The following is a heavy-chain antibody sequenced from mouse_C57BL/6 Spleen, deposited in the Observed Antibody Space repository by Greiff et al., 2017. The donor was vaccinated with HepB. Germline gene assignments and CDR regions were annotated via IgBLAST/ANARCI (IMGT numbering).Heavy chain of an antibody. CDR3: ARGDYDYPFYAMDY. D-gene: IGHD2-4*01. Sequence: VQVVESGPELVKPGASVKISCKASGYSFTSYYIHWVKQRPGQGLEWIGWIYPGSGNTKYNEKFKGKATLTADTSSSTAYMQLSSLTSEDSAVYYCARGDYDYPFYAMDYWGQGTSVTVSS. V-gene: IGHV1-66*01. CDR2: IYPGSGNT. J-gene: IGHJ4*01. CDR1: GYSFTSYY.